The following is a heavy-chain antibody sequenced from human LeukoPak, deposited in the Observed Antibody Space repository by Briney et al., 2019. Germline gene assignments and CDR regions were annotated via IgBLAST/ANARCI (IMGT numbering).Heavy chain of an antibody. J-gene: IGHJ4*02. D-gene: IGHD5-18*01. CDR2: TDTSGVIT. CDR1: GFTFSNYG. CDR3: AKGDTGVIRRYYLDS. V-gene: IGHV3-23*05. Sequence: GGSLRLSCAASGFTFSNYGMNWVRQAPGKGLEWVSGTDTSGVITYYTDSVKGRFTISRDNSKNTLNLQMDSLRVEDTAVYYCAKGDTGVIRRYYLDSWGQGTLVTVSS.